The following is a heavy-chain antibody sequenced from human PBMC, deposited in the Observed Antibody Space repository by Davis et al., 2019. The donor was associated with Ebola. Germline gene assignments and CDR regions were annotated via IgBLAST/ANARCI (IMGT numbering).Heavy chain of an antibody. CDR3: ARDGQATGTTDTYYYYGMDV. D-gene: IGHD1-1*01. V-gene: IGHV1-2*02. CDR1: GYTFTSYD. J-gene: IGHJ6*02. Sequence: ASVKVSCKASGYTFTSYDINWVRQATGQGLEWMGWMNPNSGGTNYAQKFQGRVTMTRDTSISTAYMELSRLRSDDTAVYYCARDGQATGTTDTYYYYGMDVWGQGTTVTVSS. CDR2: MNPNSGGT.